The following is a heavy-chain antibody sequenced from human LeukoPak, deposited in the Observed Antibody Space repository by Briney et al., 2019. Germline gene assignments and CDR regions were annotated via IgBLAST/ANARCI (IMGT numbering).Heavy chain of an antibody. CDR2: ISYDGSTK. V-gene: IGHV3-30*18. J-gene: IGHJ4*02. CDR1: GFTFSTYG. CDR3: AKDPSDFDSSGQTYFDY. Sequence: GGSLRLSCTASGFTFSTYGMHWVRQAPGKGLEWVTLISYDGSTKYYSDSVKGRFTLSRDNSKNTLYLQMNGLKAEDTAIYYCAKDPSDFDSSGQTYFDYWGQGTLVTVSS. D-gene: IGHD3-22*01.